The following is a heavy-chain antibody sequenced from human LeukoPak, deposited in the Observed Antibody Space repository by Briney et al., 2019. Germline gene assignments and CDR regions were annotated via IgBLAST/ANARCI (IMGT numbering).Heavy chain of an antibody. CDR3: ARVRRIAAAGTGYFQH. Sequence: ASVKVSCKASGYTFTGYYMHWVRQAPGQGLEWMGWINPDSGGTNYAQKFQGRVTMTRDTSISTAYMELSRLRSDDTAVYYRARVRRIAAAGTGYFQHWGQGTLVTVSS. CDR2: INPDSGGT. J-gene: IGHJ1*01. V-gene: IGHV1-2*02. CDR1: GYTFTGYY. D-gene: IGHD6-13*01.